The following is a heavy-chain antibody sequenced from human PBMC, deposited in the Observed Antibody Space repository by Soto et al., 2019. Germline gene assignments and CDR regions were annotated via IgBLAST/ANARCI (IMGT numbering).Heavy chain of an antibody. CDR3: ARDPRITMVRGVIMGAYYFDY. D-gene: IGHD3-10*01. CDR1: GYTFTGYY. CDR2: INPNSGGT. Sequence: QVRLVQSGAEVKKPGASVKVSCKASGYTFTGYYMHWVRQAPGQGLEWVGWINPNSGGTNYAQKFQGWVTMTRDTSISTAYMELSRLRSDDTAVYYCARDPRITMVRGVIMGAYYFDYWGQGTLVTVSS. V-gene: IGHV1-2*04. J-gene: IGHJ4*02.